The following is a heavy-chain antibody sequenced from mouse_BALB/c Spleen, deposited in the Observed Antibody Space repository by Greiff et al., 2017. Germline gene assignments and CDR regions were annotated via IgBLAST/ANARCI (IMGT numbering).Heavy chain of an antibody. D-gene: IGHD2-14*01. CDR1: GYTFTDYE. CDR2: IDPETGGT. V-gene: IGHV1-15*01. CDR3: TRDGVLRSYFDY. J-gene: IGHJ2*01. Sequence: VQLQQSGAELVRPGASVTLSCKASGYTFTDYEMHWVKQTPVHGLEWIGAIDPETGGTAYNQKFKGKATLTADKSSSTAYMELRSLTSEDSAVYYCTRDGVLRSYFDYWGQGTTLTVSS.